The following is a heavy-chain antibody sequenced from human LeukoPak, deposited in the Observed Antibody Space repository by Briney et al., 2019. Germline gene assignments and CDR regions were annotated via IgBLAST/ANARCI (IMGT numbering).Heavy chain of an antibody. CDR1: GYSFTSYW. CDR2: TYPGDSDT. J-gene: IGHJ4*02. CDR3: ARPIHYDFWSGYSFDY. Sequence: GESLKISCKGSGYSFTSYWIGWVRQMPGKGLEWMGITYPGDSDTRYSPSFQGQVTISADKSISTAYLQWSSLKASDTAMYYCARPIHYDFWSGYSFDYWGQGTLVTVSS. V-gene: IGHV5-51*01. D-gene: IGHD3-3*01.